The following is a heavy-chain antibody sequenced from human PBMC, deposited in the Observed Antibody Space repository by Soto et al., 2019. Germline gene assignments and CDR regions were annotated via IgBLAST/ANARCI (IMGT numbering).Heavy chain of an antibody. J-gene: IGHJ6*03. CDR2: VYYTGST. CDR3: ARTVLGPDLLADSFVDYYYYMDV. Sequence: SATLSLTCTVSGGSISNFYWSWIRQPPGKGLEWIGYVYYTGSTSYNPSLKRRVTFSADSSRGQFSLRLNSVTAADTAVYYCARTVLGPDLLADSFVDYYYYMDVWGQGTTVTV. V-gene: IGHV4-59*08. D-gene: IGHD3-9*01. CDR1: GGSISNFY.